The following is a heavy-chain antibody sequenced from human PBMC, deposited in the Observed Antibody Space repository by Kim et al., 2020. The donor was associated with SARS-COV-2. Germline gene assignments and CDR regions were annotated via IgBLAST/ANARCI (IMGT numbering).Heavy chain of an antibody. Sequence: GGSLRLSCAASGFTFSSYAMSWVRQAPGKGLEWVSVISGSGEKTYYIDSVRGRFTVSRDNSKNTMFLKMSSLRAEDTAIYYCAKGPVSVTLVKWTQTAPLDNWGQGTLVAVSS. CDR3: AKGPVSVTLVKWTQTAPLDN. V-gene: IGHV3-23*01. J-gene: IGHJ4*02. CDR2: ISGSGEKT. D-gene: IGHD4-17*01. CDR1: GFTFSSYA.